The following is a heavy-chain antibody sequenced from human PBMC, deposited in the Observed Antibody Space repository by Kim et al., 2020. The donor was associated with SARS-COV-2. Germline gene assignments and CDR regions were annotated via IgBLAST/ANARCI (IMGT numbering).Heavy chain of an antibody. CDR1: GGSISSSSYY. D-gene: IGHD6-6*01. V-gene: IGHV4-39*01. Sequence: SETLSLTCTVSGGSISSSSYYWGWIRQPPGKGLEWIGSIYYSGSTYYNPSLKSRVTISVDTSKNQFSLKLSSVTAADTAVYYCAKYSSSPGDYFDYWGQGTLVTVSS. CDR3: AKYSSSPGDYFDY. J-gene: IGHJ4*02. CDR2: IYYSGST.